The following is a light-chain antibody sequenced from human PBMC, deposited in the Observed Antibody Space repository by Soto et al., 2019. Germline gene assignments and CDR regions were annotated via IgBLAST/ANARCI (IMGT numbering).Light chain of an antibody. Sequence: IVLAQSPGTLSLSSGARATPSLRASQSVSNNYLAWYQQKPGQAPRLLIYGASNRATGIPARFSGSGSGTDFTLTISSLEPEDFAVYYCQQRSNWPITFGQGTRLEI. CDR2: GAS. CDR1: QSVSNNY. V-gene: IGKV3-11*01. CDR3: QQRSNWPIT. J-gene: IGKJ5*01.